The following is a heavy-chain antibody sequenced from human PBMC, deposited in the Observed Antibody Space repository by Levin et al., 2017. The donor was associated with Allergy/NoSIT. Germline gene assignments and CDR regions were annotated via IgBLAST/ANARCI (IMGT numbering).Heavy chain of an antibody. CDR2: ISSSSSYI. J-gene: IGHJ4*02. CDR1: GFTFSSYS. V-gene: IGHV3-21*01. Sequence: AGGSLRLSCAASGFTFSSYSMNWVRQAPGKGLEWVSSISSSSSYIYYADSVKGRFTISRDNAKNSLYLQMNSLRAEDTAVYYCARINRSLSGYYTNFDYWGQGTLVTVSS. CDR3: ARINRSLSGYYTNFDY. D-gene: IGHD3-3*01.